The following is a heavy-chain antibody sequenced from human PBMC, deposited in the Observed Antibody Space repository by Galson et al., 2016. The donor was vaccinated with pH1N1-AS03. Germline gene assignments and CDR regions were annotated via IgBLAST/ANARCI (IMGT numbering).Heavy chain of an antibody. CDR3: ARDPRGPCSSATCATTYYFGMDV. Sequence: SVKVSCKASGYIFTDFYDHWVRQAPGQGLEWMGWINPKNGVTNYAQKFQAWVTMTGDTSISTAYMELHGLKSDDTAVYYCARDPRGPCSSATCATTYYFGMDVWGQGTTVIVSS. V-gene: IGHV1-2*04. CDR2: INPKNGVT. J-gene: IGHJ6*02. D-gene: IGHD1-26*01. CDR1: GYIFTDFY.